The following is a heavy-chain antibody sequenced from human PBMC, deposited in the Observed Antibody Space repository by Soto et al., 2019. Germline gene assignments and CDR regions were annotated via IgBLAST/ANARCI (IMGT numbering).Heavy chain of an antibody. D-gene: IGHD1-20*01. V-gene: IGHV3-74*01. CDR1: GFTFSNYW. CDR2: INSDGSST. J-gene: IGHJ4*02. CDR3: VRDNFGVDY. Sequence: VGSLRLSCAASGFTFSNYWMHWVRRAPGKGLVWVSQINSDGSSTSYADSVEGRFTVSRDNAKNTLYLQMNSLRAEDTAVYYCVRDNFGVDYWGQGTLVTVSS.